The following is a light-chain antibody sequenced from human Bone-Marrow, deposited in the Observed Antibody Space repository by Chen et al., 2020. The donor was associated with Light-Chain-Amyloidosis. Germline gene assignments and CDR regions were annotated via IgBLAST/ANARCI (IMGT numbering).Light chain of an antibody. CDR1: QTISSNY. Sequence: EIVLTQSPGTLSLSPGEGANLSCRASQTISSNYLTWYQQKVGQAPRLLIYGSSSRATGIPDRFTGSGSGTDFTLTINRLEPEDLAMYYCQQYGTSPLTFGGGTKVEIK. J-gene: IGKJ4*01. CDR3: QQYGTSPLT. CDR2: GSS. V-gene: IGKV3-20*01.